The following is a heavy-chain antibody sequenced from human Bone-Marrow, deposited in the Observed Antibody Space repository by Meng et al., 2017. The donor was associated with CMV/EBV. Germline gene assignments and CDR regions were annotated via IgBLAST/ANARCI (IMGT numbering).Heavy chain of an antibody. Sequence: LSLTCAASGFTFSSYAMSWVRQAPGKGLEWVSAITGSGGSTYHADSVKGRFTISRDNSKNTLYLQLNSLRAEDTAVYYCAKAFSSSWYREYYDYWGQGTLVTVSS. CDR2: ITGSGGST. J-gene: IGHJ4*02. V-gene: IGHV3-23*01. CDR1: GFTFSSYA. CDR3: AKAFSSSWYREYYDY. D-gene: IGHD6-13*01.